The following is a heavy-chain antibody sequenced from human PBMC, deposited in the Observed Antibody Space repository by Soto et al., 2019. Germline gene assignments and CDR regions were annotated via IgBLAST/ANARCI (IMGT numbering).Heavy chain of an antibody. CDR1: GDSISSINNY. D-gene: IGHD5-18*01. CDR3: ARGRGYSYGLDH. V-gene: IGHV4-30-4*01. CDR2: ISYSGTT. J-gene: IGHJ5*02. Sequence: QVQLQESGPGLVKPSQTLSLTCTVSGDSISSINNYWSWIRQPPGEVLEWIGFISYSGTTSYSLSLKSRVAISLATSKNQFSLSLHFVTAADTDVYSCARGRGYSYGLDHWGQGSLVTVSS.